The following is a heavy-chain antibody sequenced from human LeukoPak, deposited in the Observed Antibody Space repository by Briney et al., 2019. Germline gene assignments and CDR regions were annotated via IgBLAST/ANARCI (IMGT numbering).Heavy chain of an antibody. J-gene: IGHJ3*02. D-gene: IGHD5-12*01. CDR3: ARNSGYQRPRAFDI. CDR1: GGSISSSSYY. Sequence: SETLSLTCTVSGGSISSSSYYWGWIRQPPGKGLEWIGSIYYSGSTYYNPSLKSRVTISVDTSKNQFSLKLSSVTAADTAVYYCARNSGYQRPRAFDIWGQGTMVTVPS. CDR2: IYYSGST. V-gene: IGHV4-39*07.